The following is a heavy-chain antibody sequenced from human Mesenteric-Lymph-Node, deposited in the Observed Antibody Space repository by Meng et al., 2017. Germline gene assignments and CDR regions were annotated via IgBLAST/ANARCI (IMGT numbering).Heavy chain of an antibody. CDR1: GFTFSSYA. CDR3: AKRIAVAGTRRAYYFDY. Sequence: GGSLRLSCAASGFTFSSYAMSWVRQAPGKGLEWVSAISGSGGSTYYADSVKGRFTISRDNSKNTLYLQMNSLRAEDTAVYYCAKRIAVAGTRRAYYFDYWGQGTRVTVSS. V-gene: IGHV3-23*01. J-gene: IGHJ4*02. D-gene: IGHD6-19*01. CDR2: ISGSGGST.